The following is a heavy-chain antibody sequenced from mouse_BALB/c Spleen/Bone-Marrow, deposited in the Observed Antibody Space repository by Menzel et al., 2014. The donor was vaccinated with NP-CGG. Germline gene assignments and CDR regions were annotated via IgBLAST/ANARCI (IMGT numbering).Heavy chain of an antibody. CDR1: GYTFTDYA. D-gene: IGHD2-14*01. V-gene: IGHV1S137*01. J-gene: IGHJ4*01. CDR3: ARSGKVRSAMDY. Sequence: VQLQQSGAELVRPGVSVKISCKGSGYTFTDYAIHWVKQSHAKSLEWIGLISGYYGDAIYNQKFKGKATMTVDKSSSTAYMVLARLTSEDSATYYCARSGKVRSAMDYWGQGTSVTVSS. CDR2: ISGYYGDA.